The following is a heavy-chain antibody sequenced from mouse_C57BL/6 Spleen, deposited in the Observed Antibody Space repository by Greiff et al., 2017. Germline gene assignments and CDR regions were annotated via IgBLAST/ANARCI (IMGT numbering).Heavy chain of an antibody. V-gene: IGHV1-82*01. D-gene: IGHD2-12*01. Sequence: QVQLQQSGPELVKPGASVKISCKASGYAFSSSWMYWVKQRPGKGLEWIGRIYPGDGDTNYKGKFKGKATLTVDKSSSTAYMQLSSLTSEDSAVYFCAREGDCYDGYFDVWGTGTTVTVSS. CDR3: AREGDCYDGYFDV. J-gene: IGHJ1*03. CDR2: IYPGDGDT. CDR1: GYAFSSSW.